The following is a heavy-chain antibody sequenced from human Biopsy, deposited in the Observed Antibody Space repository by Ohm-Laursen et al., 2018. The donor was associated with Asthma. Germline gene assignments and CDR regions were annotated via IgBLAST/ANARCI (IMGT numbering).Heavy chain of an antibody. CDR1: GGSISSGGYY. Sequence: QTLSLTCAVSGGSISSGGYYWTWIRQHPGKGLEWIGFIYYSGSTYYNPSLKSRVSISIGTSKNQFSLKLSSVTAADTAVYYCARAQDYYDSRGYYRSFDYWGQGTLVTVSS. CDR2: IYYSGST. D-gene: IGHD3-22*01. CDR3: ARAQDYYDSRGYYRSFDY. J-gene: IGHJ4*02. V-gene: IGHV4-31*02.